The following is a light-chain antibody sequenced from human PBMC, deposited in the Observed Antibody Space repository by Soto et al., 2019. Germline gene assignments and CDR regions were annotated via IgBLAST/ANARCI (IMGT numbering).Light chain of an antibody. J-gene: IGKJ1*01. CDR3: QQYGTSPGT. V-gene: IGKV3-15*01. Sequence: IMMTQSPSTLSVSLGERATLSCRAGQTIYSNVAWYQQRPGQSPRLLIYHASSRATGIPARFSGSGSGTDFTLTISGLQPEDFAVYYCQQYGTSPGTFGQGTKVDIK. CDR1: QTIYSN. CDR2: HAS.